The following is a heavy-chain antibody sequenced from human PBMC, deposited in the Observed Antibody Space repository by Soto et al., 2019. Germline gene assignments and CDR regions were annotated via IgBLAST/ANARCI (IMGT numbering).Heavy chain of an antibody. D-gene: IGHD2-2*01. Sequence: QVQLVESGGGLVKPGGSLRLSCAASGFIFSDYYMSWIRQAPGKGLEWVSHISSSGSNIFHADSVKGRFTISRDNTKKSLDLQMNCVRAEDTAVYYCAREPRSWRSAHCYDDCYYLYMGALVRGTTDTVSS. V-gene: IGHV3-11*01. J-gene: IGHJ6*03. CDR2: ISSSGSNI. CDR1: GFIFSDYY. CDR3: AREPRSWRSAHCYDDCYYLYMGA.